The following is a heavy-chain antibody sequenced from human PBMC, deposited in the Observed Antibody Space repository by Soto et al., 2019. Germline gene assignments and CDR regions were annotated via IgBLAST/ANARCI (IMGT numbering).Heavy chain of an antibody. Sequence: PSETLSLTCTVSGGSISSGGYYWSWIRQHPGKGLEWIGYIYHSGSTYYNPSLKSRVTISVDTSKNQFSLKLSSVTAADTAVYYCARVGSGGNYYDSSGYSGSRYFDYWGQGTLVTVSS. CDR1: GGSISSGGYY. V-gene: IGHV4-31*03. CDR3: ARVGSGGNYYDSSGYSGSRYFDY. D-gene: IGHD3-22*01. J-gene: IGHJ4*02. CDR2: IYHSGST.